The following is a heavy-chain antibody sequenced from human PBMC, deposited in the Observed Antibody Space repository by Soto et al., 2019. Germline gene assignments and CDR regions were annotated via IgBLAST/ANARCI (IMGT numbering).Heavy chain of an antibody. CDR2: IYYSGST. D-gene: IGHD6-19*01. Sequence: SETLSLTCTVSGGSISGHYWSWIRQHPGKGLEWIGYIYYSGSTYYNPSLKSRATISVDTSKNQFSLKLSSVTAADTAVYYCARDFTDSSGPTLGMGVWGQGTTVTVSS. CDR3: ARDFTDSSGPTLGMGV. V-gene: IGHV4-59*11. J-gene: IGHJ6*02. CDR1: GGSISGHY.